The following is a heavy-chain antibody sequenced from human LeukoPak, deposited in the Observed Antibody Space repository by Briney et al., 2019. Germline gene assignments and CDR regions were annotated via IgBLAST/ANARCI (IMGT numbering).Heavy chain of an antibody. V-gene: IGHV4-30-2*01. CDR1: GGSISSGGYS. CDR2: IYHSGST. CDR3: ARQGGYCSGGSCYGGFWFDP. D-gene: IGHD2-15*01. J-gene: IGHJ5*02. Sequence: PSQTLSLTCAVSGGSISSGGYSWSWIRQPPGKGLEWIGYIYHSGSTYYNPSLKSRVTISVDRSKNQFSLKLSSVTAADTAVYYCARQGGYCSGGSCYGGFWFDPWGQGTLVTASS.